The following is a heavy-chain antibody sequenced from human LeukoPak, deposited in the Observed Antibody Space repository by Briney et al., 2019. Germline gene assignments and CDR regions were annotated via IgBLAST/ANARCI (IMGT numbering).Heavy chain of an antibody. V-gene: IGHV3-21*01. CDR1: GLTFSSYS. J-gene: IGHJ4*02. D-gene: IGHD3-22*01. CDR3: ARRGYSDSSGYDY. Sequence: GGSLRLSCAASGLTFSSYSMNWVRQAPGKGLEWVSSISSSSSYIYYADSVKGRFTISRDNAKNSLYLQMNSLRAEDTAVYYCARRGYSDSSGYDYWGQGTLVTVSS. CDR2: ISSSSSYI.